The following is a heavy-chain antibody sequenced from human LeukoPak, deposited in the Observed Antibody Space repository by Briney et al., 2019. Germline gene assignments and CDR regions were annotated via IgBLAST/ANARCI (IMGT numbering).Heavy chain of an antibody. CDR3: ATDSEWAFNI. CDR2: ISTTSEI. V-gene: IGHV3-48*02. Sequence: GGSLRLSCAVSGITFSSCHMNWVRQAPGKGLEWVSYISTTSEIYYADSVKGRFTISRDNAKNSLYLQMNGLTDEDTAVYCCATDSEWAFNIWGQGTMVTVSS. D-gene: IGHD3-3*01. J-gene: IGHJ3*02. CDR1: GITFSSCH.